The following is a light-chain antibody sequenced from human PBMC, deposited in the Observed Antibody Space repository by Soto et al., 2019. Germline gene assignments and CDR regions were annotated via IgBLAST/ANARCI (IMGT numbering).Light chain of an antibody. Sequence: IQMNHSPASVSSSVIGRVTSTCRASQSIGSSLNWYQQKPGKAPNLLIYAASSLQTGVPSRFSRSGSGAALTLPVSTLQPADFPTYYCPPSSSTLWTFGQGTKVDIK. CDR1: QSIGSS. J-gene: IGKJ1*01. CDR2: AAS. V-gene: IGKV1-39*01. CDR3: PPSSSTLWT.